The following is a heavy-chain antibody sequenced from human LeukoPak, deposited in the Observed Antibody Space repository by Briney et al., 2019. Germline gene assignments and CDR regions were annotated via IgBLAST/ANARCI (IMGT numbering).Heavy chain of an antibody. D-gene: IGHD3-10*01. CDR1: GFTFSNYW. V-gene: IGHV3-74*01. J-gene: IGHJ5*02. CDR3: PRGDYYGSGSYYGT. CDR2: INSDGGST. Sequence: GGSLRLSCAASGFTFSNYWMHWVRQAPGEGLVWVSRINSDGGSTSYADSVKGRFTISRDNAKNTLYLQMNSLRAEDTAVYYCPRGDYYGSGSYYGTWGQGTLVTVSS.